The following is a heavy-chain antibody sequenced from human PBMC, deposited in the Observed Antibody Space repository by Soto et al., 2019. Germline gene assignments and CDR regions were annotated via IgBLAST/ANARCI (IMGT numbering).Heavy chain of an antibody. CDR3: ARDALCSSTSCYIDY. Sequence: GWYLRLSCAASVFTFSSYSMNWVRQAPGKGLEWVSSISSSSSYIYYADSVKGRFTISRDNAKNSLYLQMNSLRAEDTAVYYCARDALCSSTSCYIDYRGQGTRVRVYS. CDR1: VFTFSSYS. CDR2: ISSSSSYI. J-gene: IGHJ4*02. D-gene: IGHD2-2*02. V-gene: IGHV3-21*01.